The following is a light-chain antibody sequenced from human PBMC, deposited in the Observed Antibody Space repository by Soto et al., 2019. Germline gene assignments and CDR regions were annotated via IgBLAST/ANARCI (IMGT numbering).Light chain of an antibody. Sequence: QCALTQPASVYGSPGQSITISCVGTSGDIGDYNYVSWYQQHPGKVPKVIIYDVSNRPSGVSYRFSGTKSGNTASLTVSGLQAEDEADYYCCSYTRSGTLIFGTG. CDR1: SGDIGDYNY. V-gene: IGLV2-14*01. CDR2: DVS. CDR3: CSYTRSGTLI. J-gene: IGLJ1*01.